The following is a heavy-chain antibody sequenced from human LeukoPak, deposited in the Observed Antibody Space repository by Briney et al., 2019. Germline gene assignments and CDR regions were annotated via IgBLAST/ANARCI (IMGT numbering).Heavy chain of an antibody. CDR3: ARDLGYRSSWFRY. J-gene: IGHJ4*02. Sequence: PSGTLSLTCAVSGGSISSSNWWSWVRQPPGKGLEWIGEIYHSGSTNYNPSLKSRVTISVDKSTNQFSLKLSSVTAADTAVYYCARDLGYRSSWFRYWGQGTLVTVSS. CDR2: IYHSGST. CDR1: GGSISSSNW. V-gene: IGHV4-4*02. D-gene: IGHD6-13*01.